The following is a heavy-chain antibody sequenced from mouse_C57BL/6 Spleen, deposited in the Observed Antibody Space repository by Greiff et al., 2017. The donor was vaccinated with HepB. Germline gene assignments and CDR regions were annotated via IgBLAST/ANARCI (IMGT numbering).Heavy chain of an antibody. D-gene: IGHD1-1*01. CDR3: ARPAITTVPGYFEV. CDR2: ISSGSSTI. J-gene: IGHJ1*03. CDR1: GFTFSDYG. Sequence: EVKLVESGGGLVKPGGSLKLSCAASGFTFSDYGMHWVRQAPEKGLEWVAYISSGSSTIYYADTVKGRFTISRDNAKNTLFLQMNSLRSEDTAMYYCARPAITTVPGYFEVWGTGTTVTVSS. V-gene: IGHV5-17*01.